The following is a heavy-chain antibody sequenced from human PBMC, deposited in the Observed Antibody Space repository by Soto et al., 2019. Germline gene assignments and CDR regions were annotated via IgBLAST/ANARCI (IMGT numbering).Heavy chain of an antibody. CDR1: GYSFTSYW. V-gene: IGHV5-10-1*01. CDR3: ARHGEGDIRPPYYGMDV. D-gene: IGHD2-21*01. CDR2: IDPSDSYA. J-gene: IGHJ6*02. Sequence: PGESLKISCKVSGYSFTSYWISWVRQMPGKGLEWMGTIDPSDSYANYSPSFQGHVTISADRSISTAYLHWSSLKASDTAMYYCARHGEGDIRPPYYGMDVWGQGTTVTVSS.